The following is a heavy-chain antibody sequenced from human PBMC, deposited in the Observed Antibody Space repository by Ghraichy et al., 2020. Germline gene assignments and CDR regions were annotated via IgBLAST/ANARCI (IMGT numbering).Heavy chain of an antibody. Sequence: GGSLRLPCAASGFTFSSYAMHWVRQAPGKGLEWVAVISYDGSNQYYADSVKGRFTISRDNSKNTLYLQMNSLRAEDTAVYYCAREGSGSYYFFFDHWGQGTLVTVSS. V-gene: IGHV3-30-3*01. CDR3: AREGSGSYYFFFDH. D-gene: IGHD1-26*01. CDR2: ISYDGSNQ. J-gene: IGHJ4*02. CDR1: GFTFSSYA.